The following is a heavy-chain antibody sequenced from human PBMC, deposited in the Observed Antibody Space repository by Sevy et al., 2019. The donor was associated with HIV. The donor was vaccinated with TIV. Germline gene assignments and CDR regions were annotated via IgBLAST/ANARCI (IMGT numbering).Heavy chain of an antibody. J-gene: IGHJ4*02. CDR3: ATTKDYYEKSAYPVDY. Sequence: ASVKVSCRVSGYTLTEFAMHWVRQAPGKGLEWMGTFDPEDDETMYAQKFQGRVTLTEDTSTDTAYIELSSLRSEDTAVYYCATTKDYYEKSAYPVDYWGQATLVTVSS. D-gene: IGHD3-22*01. CDR2: FDPEDDET. CDR1: GYTLTEFA. V-gene: IGHV1-24*01.